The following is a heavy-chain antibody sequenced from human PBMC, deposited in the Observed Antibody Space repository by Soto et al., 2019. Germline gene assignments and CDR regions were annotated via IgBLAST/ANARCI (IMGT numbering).Heavy chain of an antibody. D-gene: IGHD3-22*01. CDR3: ATFKYDLYDSSGYYFDY. CDR1: GFAFSSYA. Sequence: HPGGSLRLSCAASGFAFSSYAMSWVRQAPGKGLEWVSAISGSGGSTYYADSVKGRFTISRDNSKNTLYLQMNSLRAEDTAVYYCATFKYDLYDSSGYYFDYWGQGTLVTVSS. J-gene: IGHJ4*02. V-gene: IGHV3-23*01. CDR2: ISGSGGST.